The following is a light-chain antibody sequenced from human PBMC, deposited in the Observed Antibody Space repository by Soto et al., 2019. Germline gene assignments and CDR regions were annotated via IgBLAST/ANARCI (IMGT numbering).Light chain of an antibody. V-gene: IGKV4-1*01. CDR3: HPYYSITLT. CDR1: RSLLHSSNNENH. J-gene: IGKJ4*01. Sequence: DIAMTQSPDSLSVSLGERATINCKASRSLLHSSNNENHLAWYQQKPGQPPKLLIYWASTRESGVPDRFTGSGSETDFSLTISGLQAEAVAVYYCHPYYSITLTFGGGTKVERK. CDR2: WAS.